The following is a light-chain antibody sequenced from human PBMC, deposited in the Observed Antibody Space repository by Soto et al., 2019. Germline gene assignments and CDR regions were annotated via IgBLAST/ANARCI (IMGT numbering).Light chain of an antibody. CDR1: QSVSSSY. Sequence: EIVLTQSPVTLSLSPGERATLSCRASQSVSSSYLAWYQQKPDQAPRLLIYGASSRATGIPGRFSGSGSGTDITLTISRLEPEDFAVYYCQQYGSLWTFGQGTKVDIK. CDR3: QQYGSLWT. J-gene: IGKJ1*01. V-gene: IGKV3-20*01. CDR2: GAS.